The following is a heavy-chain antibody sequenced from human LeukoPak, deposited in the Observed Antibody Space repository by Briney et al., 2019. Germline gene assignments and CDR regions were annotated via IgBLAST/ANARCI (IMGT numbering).Heavy chain of an antibody. CDR3: AGYYDSSGYYRNQAFDI. V-gene: IGHV3-74*01. D-gene: IGHD3-22*01. Sequence: GGSLRLSCAASGFTFSSYWMHWVRQAPGKGLVWVSRINSDGSITSYADSVKGRFTISRDNAKNTVYLQMNSLRAEDTAVYYCAGYYDSSGYYRNQAFDIWGQGTMVTVSS. CDR1: GFTFSSYW. CDR2: INSDGSIT. J-gene: IGHJ3*02.